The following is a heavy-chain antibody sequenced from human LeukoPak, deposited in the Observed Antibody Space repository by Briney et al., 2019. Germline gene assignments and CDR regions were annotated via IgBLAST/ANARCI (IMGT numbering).Heavy chain of an antibody. CDR1: GFSFSNYA. CDR2: ISYDGSNK. D-gene: IGHD4-11*01. V-gene: IGHV3-30*04. Sequence: GGSLRLSCAASGFSFSNYAIHWVRQAPGKGLEWVAVISYDGSNKYYADSVKGRFTISRDNSKNTLYLQMNSLRAEDTAVYYCAKDRDYSNYVGYYFDYWGQGTLVTVSS. CDR3: AKDRDYSNYVGYYFDY. J-gene: IGHJ4*02.